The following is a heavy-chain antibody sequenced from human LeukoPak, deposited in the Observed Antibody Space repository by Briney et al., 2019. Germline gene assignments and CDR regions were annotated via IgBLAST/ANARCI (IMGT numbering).Heavy chain of an antibody. CDR1: GYSISGGYY. CDR3: TTSHLRWRSDQ. Sequence: SETLSLTCTVSGYSISGGYYWAWIRQPPGKGLEWIGSIFHTGSTYYNPSLESRVTISVDTSKNQFSLNLTSVTAADTAVYYCTTSHLRWRSDQWGQGTLVTVSS. J-gene: IGHJ5*02. V-gene: IGHV4-38-2*02. D-gene: IGHD4-23*01. CDR2: IFHTGST.